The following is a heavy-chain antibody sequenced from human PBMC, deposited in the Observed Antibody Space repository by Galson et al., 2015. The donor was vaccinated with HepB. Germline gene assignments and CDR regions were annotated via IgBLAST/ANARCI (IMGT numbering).Heavy chain of an antibody. CDR1: GFDFGNYG. CDR3: AREDATITVAALEY. Sequence: SLRLSCAASGFDFGNYGMHWVRQAPGKGLEWMALIWKDGSNKHYADSLKGRFRISRDNAKNTLFLEADSVRAEDTAVYYCAREDATITVAALEYWSPGVLVTVSS. D-gene: IGHD6-13*01. CDR2: IWKDGSNK. J-gene: IGHJ4*02. V-gene: IGHV3-33*01.